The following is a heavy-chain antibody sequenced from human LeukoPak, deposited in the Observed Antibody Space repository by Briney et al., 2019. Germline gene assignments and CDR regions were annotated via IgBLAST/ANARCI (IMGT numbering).Heavy chain of an antibody. J-gene: IGHJ4*02. V-gene: IGHV3-23*01. D-gene: IGHD2-2*01. CDR2: ISGSGGST. CDR3: AKGRRTVVPAATGLVDY. Sequence: GGSLRLSCAASGFTFSSYARSWVRQAPGKGLEWVSAISGSGGSTYYADPVKGRFTNSRDNSKNPLYLQTDRLSADEPAVYYCAKGRRTVVPAATGLVDYWGQGTLVTVSS. CDR1: GFTFSSYA.